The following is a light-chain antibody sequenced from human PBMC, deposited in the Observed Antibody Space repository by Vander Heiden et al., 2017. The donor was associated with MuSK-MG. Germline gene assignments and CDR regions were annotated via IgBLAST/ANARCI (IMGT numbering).Light chain of an antibody. Sequence: DIVLTQSPDSLAVSLGGRATITCKSSQSVLYSSNNKNFLAWYQQKPGQPPKLLIYWASTRESGVPDRFSGSGSGTDFTLTISSLHAEDVAVYYCQQYDRTPYTFGQGTKLEIK. CDR2: WAS. J-gene: IGKJ2*01. V-gene: IGKV4-1*01. CDR3: QQYDRTPYT. CDR1: QSVLYSSNNKNF.